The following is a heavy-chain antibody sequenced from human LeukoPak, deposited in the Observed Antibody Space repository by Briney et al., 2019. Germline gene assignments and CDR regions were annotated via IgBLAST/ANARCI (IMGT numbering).Heavy chain of an antibody. D-gene: IGHD4-17*01. Sequence: GGCLRLSCAASGFTFSSYSMNWVRQAPGKGLEWVSYISSSSSYIYYADSVKGRFTISRDNAKNSLYLQMNSLRAEDTAVYYCARGGDTTVIAWYYYGMDVWGQGTTVTVSS. CDR2: ISSSSSYI. CDR1: GFTFSSYS. CDR3: ARGGDTTVIAWYYYGMDV. V-gene: IGHV3-21*01. J-gene: IGHJ6*02.